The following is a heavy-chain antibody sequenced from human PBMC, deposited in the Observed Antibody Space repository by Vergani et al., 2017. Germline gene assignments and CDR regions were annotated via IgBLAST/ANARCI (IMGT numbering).Heavy chain of an antibody. CDR1: GGTFSSYA. CDR3: AIKDPHIVVVPAALYYYYYYMDV. J-gene: IGHJ6*03. D-gene: IGHD2-2*01. V-gene: IGHV1-69*01. Sequence: QVQLVQSGAEVKKPGSSVKVSCKASGGTFSSYAISWVRQAPGQGLEWMGGIIPIFGTAHYAQKFQGRVTITADESTSTAYMELSSLRSEDTAVYYCAIKDPHIVVVPAALYYYYYYMDVWG. CDR2: IIPIFGTA.